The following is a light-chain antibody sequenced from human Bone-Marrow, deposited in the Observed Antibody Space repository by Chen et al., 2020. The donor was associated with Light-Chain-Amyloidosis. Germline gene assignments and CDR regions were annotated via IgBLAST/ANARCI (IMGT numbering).Light chain of an antibody. V-gene: IGLV3-25*03. CDR1: DLPTKY. Sequence: SYELTQPPSVSVSPGQTARITCSGDDLPTKYAYWYQQKPGQAPVLVIHRETERPSGISEQFSGSSSGTTATLTISGVQAEDEADYHCQSADSSGTYEVIFGGGTKLTVL. J-gene: IGLJ2*01. CDR3: QSADSSGTYEVI. CDR2: RET.